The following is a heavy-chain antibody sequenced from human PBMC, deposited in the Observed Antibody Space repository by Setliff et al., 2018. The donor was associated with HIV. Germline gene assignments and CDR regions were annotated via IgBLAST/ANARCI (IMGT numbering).Heavy chain of an antibody. V-gene: IGHV4-59*11. CDR1: GASITSHY. CDR2: IYSTGST. J-gene: IGHJ4*02. CDR3: AKGAGFYGDYTFDY. D-gene: IGHD4-17*01. Sequence: SETLSLTCTVSGASITSHYWSWIRQSPGRELEWIGYIYSTGSTNYNPSLQSRVSISMDASKNKFSLKVTSVTSADTAGYYCAKGAGFYGDYTFDYWGQGNLVTVSS.